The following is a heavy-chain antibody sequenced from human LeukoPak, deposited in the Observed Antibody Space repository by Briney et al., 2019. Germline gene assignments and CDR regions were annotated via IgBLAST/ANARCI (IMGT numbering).Heavy chain of an antibody. CDR2: ISSSSSYI. J-gene: IGHJ6*03. CDR3: ARDQSCSSSSCYYYYYMDV. D-gene: IGHD2-2*01. V-gene: IGHV3-21*01. Sequence: GGSLRLSCAASGFTFSSFSMNWVRQAPGKGLDWVSSISSSSSYIYYADSVKGRFTISRDNAKNSLYLQMNSLRAEDTAVYYCARDQSCSSSSCYYYYYMDVWGRGTTVTVSS. CDR1: GFTFSSFS.